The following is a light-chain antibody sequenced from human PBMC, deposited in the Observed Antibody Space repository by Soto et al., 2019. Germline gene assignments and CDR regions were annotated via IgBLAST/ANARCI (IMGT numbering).Light chain of an antibody. CDR1: QDISNY. J-gene: IGKJ2*01. Sequence: DIQMTQSPSSLSASVGDRVTITCQASQDISNYLNWYQQKPGKAPKLLIYDASNLETGVPSRFSGSGSGTDFTFNISRLQPEDIATYYCQQYDNLPGTFGQGTKLEIK. CDR3: QQYDNLPGT. V-gene: IGKV1-33*01. CDR2: DAS.